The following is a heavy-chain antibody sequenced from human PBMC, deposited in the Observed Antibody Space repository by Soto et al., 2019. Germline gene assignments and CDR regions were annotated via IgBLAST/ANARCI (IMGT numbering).Heavy chain of an antibody. CDR1: GGTFSSYA. Sequence: SVKVSCKASGGTFSSYAISWVRQAPGQGLEWMGGIIPIFGTANYAQKFQGRVTITADESTSTAYMELSSLRSEDTAVYYCARDLEAIFGVVEARYGMDVWGQGTTVTVSS. V-gene: IGHV1-69*13. J-gene: IGHJ6*02. CDR3: ARDLEAIFGVVEARYGMDV. CDR2: IIPIFGTA. D-gene: IGHD3-3*01.